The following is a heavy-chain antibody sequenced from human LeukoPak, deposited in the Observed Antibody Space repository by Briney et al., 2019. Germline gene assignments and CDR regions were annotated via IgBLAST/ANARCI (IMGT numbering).Heavy chain of an antibody. Sequence: GGSLRLSCAASGFTFSSYAMTWVRQARAKGLELVSCISGSGGTTYYADSVKGRFTTSRDNSKNTLYLQMNSLRAEGTAVDYCAKADYDRSGYSFARIFQHWGQGTLVTVSS. CDR3: AKADYDRSGYSFARIFQH. CDR2: ISGSGGTT. D-gene: IGHD3-22*01. J-gene: IGHJ1*01. V-gene: IGHV3-23*01. CDR1: GFTFSSYA.